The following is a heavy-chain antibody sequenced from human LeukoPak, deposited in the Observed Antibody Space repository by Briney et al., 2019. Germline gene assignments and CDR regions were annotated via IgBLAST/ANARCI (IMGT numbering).Heavy chain of an antibody. CDR1: GFTFDSYA. V-gene: IGHV3-23*01. Sequence: GGSLRLSCVASGFTFDSYAMYWVRQAPGKGLEWISGIFGSGGSAHYADSVRGRFTISRDNSKNTVYLQLDSLRVEDTAVYYCGKTTVGYSSGRYPGWPVDYWGQGALVTVSS. D-gene: IGHD2-15*01. CDR2: IFGSGGSA. CDR3: GKTTVGYSSGRYPGWPVDY. J-gene: IGHJ4*02.